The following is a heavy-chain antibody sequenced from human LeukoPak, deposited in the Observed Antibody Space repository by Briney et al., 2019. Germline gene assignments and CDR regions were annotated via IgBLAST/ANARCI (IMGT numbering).Heavy chain of an antibody. V-gene: IGHV1-69*05. CDR2: IIPIFGTA. CDR1: GGTFSSYA. D-gene: IGHD3-10*01. CDR3: ARSALWFGEFPLY. J-gene: IGHJ4*02. Sequence: SVKVSCKASGGTFSSYAISWVRQAPGQGLEWMGRIIPIFGTANYAQKFQGRVTITTDESTSTAYMELSSLRSEDTAVYYCARSALWFGEFPLYWGQGTLVTVS.